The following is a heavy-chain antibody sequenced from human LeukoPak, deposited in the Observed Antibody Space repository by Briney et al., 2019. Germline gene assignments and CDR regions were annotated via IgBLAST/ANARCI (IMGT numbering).Heavy chain of an antibody. Sequence: GGSLRLSCAASGFTFSSYAMSWVRQAPGKGLDWVSAISGSGGSTYYADSVKGRFTISRDNSKNTLYLQMNSLRAEDTAVYYCAKDPPKFYCSSTSCYDYWGRGTLVTVSS. CDR1: GFTFSSYA. CDR3: AKDPPKFYCSSTSCYDY. J-gene: IGHJ4*02. V-gene: IGHV3-23*01. CDR2: ISGSGGST. D-gene: IGHD2-2*01.